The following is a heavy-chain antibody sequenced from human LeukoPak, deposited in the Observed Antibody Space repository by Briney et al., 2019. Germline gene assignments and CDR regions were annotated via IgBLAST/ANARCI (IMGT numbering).Heavy chain of an antibody. V-gene: IGHV3-7*01. J-gene: IGHJ4*02. CDR3: ARDLPKRDSYGYG. D-gene: IGHD5-18*01. CDR2: IKEDGSEK. Sequence: GGSLRLSCAASEFTISGYWMSWVRQAPGKGLEWVANIKEDGSEKNYVDSAKGRFTISRDNAKNSLYLQMNSLRAEDTAVYYCARDLPKRDSYGYGWGQGTLVTVSS. CDR1: EFTISGYW.